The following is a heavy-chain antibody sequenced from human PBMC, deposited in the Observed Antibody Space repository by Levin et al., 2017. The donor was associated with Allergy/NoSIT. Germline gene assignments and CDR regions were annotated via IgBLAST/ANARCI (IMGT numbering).Heavy chain of an antibody. D-gene: IGHD2-2*01. CDR1: GFMFSDYG. V-gene: IGHV3-30*18. CDR3: AKSRGTSWYGGFDY. J-gene: IGHJ4*02. Sequence: TGGSLRLSCAASGFMFSDYGMHWVRQAPGKGLEWVAVISYTGNNKYYADSVKGRFTISRDNSKNTLYLQMNSLRVEDTAVYYCAKSRGTSWYGGFDYWGQGTLVSVSS. CDR2: ISYTGNNK.